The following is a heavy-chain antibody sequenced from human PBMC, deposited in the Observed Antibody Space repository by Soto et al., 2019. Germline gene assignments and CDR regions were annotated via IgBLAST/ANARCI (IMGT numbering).Heavy chain of an antibody. D-gene: IGHD3-10*01. CDR1: GYTFTSYW. CDR3: ARHDGFGNSDRWFDP. CDR2: VYPGDSDT. V-gene: IGHV5-51*01. Sequence: PGESLKISCKGSGYTFTSYWIGWVRTMPGKGLEWMGIVYPGDSDTRYSPSFQGQVTISADKSISTAYLQWSSLKASDTAMYYCARHDGFGNSDRWFDPWGQGTLVTVSS. J-gene: IGHJ5*02.